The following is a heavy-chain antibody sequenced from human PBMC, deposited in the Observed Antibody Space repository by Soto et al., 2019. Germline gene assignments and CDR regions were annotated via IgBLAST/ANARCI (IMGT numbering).Heavy chain of an antibody. CDR3: ARETSLTGNEDRAAFDI. Sequence: GWSLRLSCAASGFTFSSYSMNWVRQAPGKGLEWVSSISSSSSYIYYADSVKGRFTISRDNAKNSLYLQMNSLRAEDTAVYYCARETSLTGNEDRAAFDILGQGTMVTVSS. CDR1: GFTFSSYS. D-gene: IGHD7-27*01. CDR2: ISSSSSYI. J-gene: IGHJ3*02. V-gene: IGHV3-21*01.